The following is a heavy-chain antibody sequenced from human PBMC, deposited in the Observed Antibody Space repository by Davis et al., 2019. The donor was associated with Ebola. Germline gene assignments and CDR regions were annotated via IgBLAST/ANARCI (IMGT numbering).Heavy chain of an antibody. CDR3: TREDGGATME. Sequence: GGSLRLSCAASGFTFSSYCTFSSYWMSWVRQAPGKGLEWVGFIRSKAYGGTTEYAASVKGRFTISRDDSNSIAYLQMNSLKDEDTAVYYCTREDGGATMEWGQGTLVTVSS. D-gene: IGHD1-26*01. V-gene: IGHV3-49*04. CDR2: IRSKAYGGTT. J-gene: IGHJ4*02. CDR1: GFTFSSYCTFSS.